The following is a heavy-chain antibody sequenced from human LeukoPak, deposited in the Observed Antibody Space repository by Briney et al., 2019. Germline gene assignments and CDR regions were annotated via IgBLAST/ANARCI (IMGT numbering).Heavy chain of an antibody. CDR3: ARGIDSSHYSRGNAFDI. V-gene: IGHV4-4*07. CDR1: GGSISSYY. D-gene: IGHD3-22*01. Sequence: TPSETLSLTCTIFGGSISSYYWNWIRQPAGKGLEWIGRIYATGSTNYNPSLKSRVTMSVDTSQDQFSLNLGSVTAADTAMYYCARGIDSSHYSRGNAFDIWGQGTVVTVSS. J-gene: IGHJ3*02. CDR2: IYATGST.